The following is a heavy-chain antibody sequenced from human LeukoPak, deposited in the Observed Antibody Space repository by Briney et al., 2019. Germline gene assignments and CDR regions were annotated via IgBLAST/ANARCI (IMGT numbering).Heavy chain of an antibody. CDR1: GGSFSGYY. V-gene: IGHV4-59*08. Sequence: SETLSLTCAVYGGSFSGYYWSWIRQPPGKGLEWIGYIYYSGSTNYNPSLKSRVTISVDTSKNQFSLKLSSVTAADTAVYYCARHIVVVPAASYYYGMDVWGQGTTVTVSS. D-gene: IGHD2-2*01. J-gene: IGHJ6*02. CDR2: IYYSGST. CDR3: ARHIVVVPAASYYYGMDV.